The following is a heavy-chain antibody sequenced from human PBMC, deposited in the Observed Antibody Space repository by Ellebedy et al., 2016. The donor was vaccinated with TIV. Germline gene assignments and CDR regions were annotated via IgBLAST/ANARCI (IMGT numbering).Heavy chain of an antibody. V-gene: IGHV3-23*01. CDR2: ISNTGSRT. CDR3: AKGRGGGSDSSAPRYYFEY. D-gene: IGHD3-22*01. J-gene: IGHJ4*02. Sequence: GESLKISCAASGFTFSSYAMSWVRQDPGKGLEWVSTISNTGSRTYYADSVEGRFIISRDNSKKTLYLQMNSLRADDTAVYYCAKGRGGGSDSSAPRYYFEYWGLGTLVTVSS. CDR1: GFTFSSYA.